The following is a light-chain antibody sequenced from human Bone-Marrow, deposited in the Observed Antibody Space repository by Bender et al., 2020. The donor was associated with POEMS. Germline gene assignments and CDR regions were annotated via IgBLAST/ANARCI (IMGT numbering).Light chain of an antibody. CDR3: CSYAGSSTPVV. V-gene: IGLV2-23*02. CDR1: SSDVGSYNL. CDR2: EVS. Sequence: QSALTQPASVSGSPGQSITISCTGTSSDVGSYNLVSWYQQHPGKAPKLRIYEVSKRPSGVFNRFSGSKSGNTASLTISGLQAEDEADYYCCSYAGSSTPVVFGGGTKLTVI. J-gene: IGLJ2*01.